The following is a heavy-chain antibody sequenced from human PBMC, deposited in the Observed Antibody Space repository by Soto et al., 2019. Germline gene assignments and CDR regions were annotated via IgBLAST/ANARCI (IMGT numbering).Heavy chain of an antibody. CDR3: ERGVGSSPPQY. CDR1: GGSISVYY. J-gene: IGHJ4*02. D-gene: IGHD1-26*01. CDR2: IYASGSP. V-gene: IGHV4-59*01. Sequence: SETLSLTCTISGGSISVYYWSWIRQTPGQGLEWIGYIYASGSPYYNPSLRSRVTISADTSKNQISLKLTSPTAADTAVYYCERGVGSSPPQYWGRGTLVTVSS.